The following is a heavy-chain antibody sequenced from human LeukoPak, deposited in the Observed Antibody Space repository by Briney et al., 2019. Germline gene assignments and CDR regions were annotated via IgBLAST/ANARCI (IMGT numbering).Heavy chain of an antibody. Sequence: GGSLRPSWAASGLTFSSYAMSGVRQAPGKGREWVAFIRNDGSNRYYADSVKGRFTISRDNSKNALYLQMSSLRPEDTAVYYCAKDVYASFYPYYMDVWGKGTTVTVSS. J-gene: IGHJ6*03. CDR3: AKDVYASFYPYYMDV. D-gene: IGHD2/OR15-2a*01. CDR2: IRNDGSNR. V-gene: IGHV3-30*02. CDR1: GLTFSSYA.